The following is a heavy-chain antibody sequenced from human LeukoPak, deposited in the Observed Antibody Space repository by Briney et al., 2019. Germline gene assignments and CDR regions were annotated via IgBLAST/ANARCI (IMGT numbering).Heavy chain of an antibody. J-gene: IGHJ6*03. CDR2: ISGSGGGI. D-gene: IGHD3-9*01. V-gene: IGHV3-23*01. CDR3: AKDDGILTGYYLVGYMDV. CDR1: GFTFSSYA. Sequence: PGGSLRLSCAASGFTFSSYAMSWVRQAPGKGLEWVSAISGSGGGIYYADSVKGRFTISRDNSKNTLYLQMNSLRAEDTAAYYCAKDDGILTGYYLVGYMDVWGKGTTVTVSS.